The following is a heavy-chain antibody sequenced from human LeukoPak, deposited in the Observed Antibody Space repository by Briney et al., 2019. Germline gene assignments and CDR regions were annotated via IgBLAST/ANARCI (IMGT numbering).Heavy chain of an antibody. J-gene: IGHJ4*02. D-gene: IGHD5-12*01. CDR2: IYYSGST. V-gene: IGHV4-59*08. Sequence: SETLSLTCTVSGGSISSYYWSWIRQPPGKGLEWIGYIYYSGSTNYNPSLKSRVTISVDTSKNQFSLKLSSVTAADTAVYYCASEYGSGYSFDYWGQGALVTVSS. CDR1: GGSISSYY. CDR3: ASEYGSGYSFDY.